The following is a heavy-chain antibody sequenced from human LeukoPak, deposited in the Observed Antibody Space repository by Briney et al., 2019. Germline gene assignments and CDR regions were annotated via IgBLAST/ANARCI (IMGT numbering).Heavy chain of an antibody. Sequence: ASVKVSCKASGYTFTNYGISWVRQAPGQGLEWMGWISAYNGNTNYAQKLQGRVTMTIDTSTSTAYMELRSLRSDDTAVYYCARGPMVRGVPRAFDIWGQGTMVTVSS. CDR3: ARGPMVRGVPRAFDI. CDR2: ISAYNGNT. J-gene: IGHJ3*02. D-gene: IGHD3-10*01. V-gene: IGHV1-18*01. CDR1: GYTFTNYG.